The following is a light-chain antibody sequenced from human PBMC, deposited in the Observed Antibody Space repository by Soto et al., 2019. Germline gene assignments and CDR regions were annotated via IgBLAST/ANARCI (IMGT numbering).Light chain of an antibody. J-gene: IGLJ1*01. Sequence: QAVVTQPPSASATPAQRVTISCSGSRSNIGDNTVNWYQQLPGTAPKLLIYNNNQRPSGVPERISGSKSGTSASLAISGLQSEDEADYYCAAWDDSLNGYVFGTGTKLTVL. V-gene: IGLV1-44*01. CDR1: RSNIGDNT. CDR3: AAWDDSLNGYV. CDR2: NNN.